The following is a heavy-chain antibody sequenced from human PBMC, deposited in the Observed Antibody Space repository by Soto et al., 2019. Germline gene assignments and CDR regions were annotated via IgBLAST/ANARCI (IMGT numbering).Heavy chain of an antibody. CDR1: GYTFTSYG. CDR2: ISAYNGNT. CDR3: ARDRYPEDYIWGSYRLAFDI. V-gene: IGHV1-18*01. J-gene: IGHJ3*02. Sequence: QVPLVQSGAEVKKPGASVKVSCKASGYTFTSYGISWVRQAPGQGLEWMGWISAYNGNTNYAQKLQGRVTMTTDTSTSTAYMELRSLRSDDTAVYYCARDRYPEDYIWGSYRLAFDIWGQGTMVTVSS. D-gene: IGHD3-16*02.